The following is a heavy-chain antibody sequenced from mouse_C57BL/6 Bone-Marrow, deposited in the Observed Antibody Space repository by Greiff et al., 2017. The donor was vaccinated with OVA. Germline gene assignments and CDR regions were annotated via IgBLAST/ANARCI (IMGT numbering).Heavy chain of an antibody. J-gene: IGHJ4*01. CDR1: EYEFPSHD. V-gene: IGHV5-2*01. CDR3: ATKGFYYAMDY. Sequence: EVKLMESGGGLVQPGESLKLSCESNEYEFPSHDMSWVRQTPEKRLELVAAINSDGGSTYYPDTMERRFIISRDNTKKTLYLQMSSLRSEDTALYYCATKGFYYAMDYWGQGTSVTVSS. CDR2: INSDGGST.